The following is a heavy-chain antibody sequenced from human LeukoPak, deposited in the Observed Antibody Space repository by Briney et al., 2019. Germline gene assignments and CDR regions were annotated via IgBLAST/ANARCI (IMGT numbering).Heavy chain of an antibody. CDR3: AINQGDFWSGYAFDY. Sequence: ASVKVSCKASGYTFTSYGISWVRQAPGQGLEWMGWINPNSGGTNYAQKFQGRVTMTRDTSISTAYMELSRLRSDDTAVYYCAINQGDFWSGYAFDYWGQGTLVTVSS. J-gene: IGHJ4*02. V-gene: IGHV1-2*02. CDR1: GYTFTSYG. D-gene: IGHD3-3*01. CDR2: INPNSGGT.